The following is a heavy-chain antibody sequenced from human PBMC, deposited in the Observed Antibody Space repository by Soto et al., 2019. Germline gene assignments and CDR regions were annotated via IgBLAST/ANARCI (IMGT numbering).Heavy chain of an antibody. D-gene: IGHD2-2*01. CDR2: IKQDGSQK. V-gene: IGHV3-7*03. CDR1: GFTFSSYW. CDR3: ARGYCSGTSCYPNWFDP. J-gene: IGHJ5*02. Sequence: GGSLRLSCAVSGFTFSSYWMIWVRQAPGKGLEWVANIKQDGSQKYYVDSVKGRFTISRDNAKNSLYLQMDSLRAEDTAVYYCARGYCSGTSCYPNWFDPWGQGTLVTVSS.